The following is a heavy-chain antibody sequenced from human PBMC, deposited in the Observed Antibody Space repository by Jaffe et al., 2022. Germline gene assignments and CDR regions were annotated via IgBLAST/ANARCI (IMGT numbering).Heavy chain of an antibody. CDR1: GFTFSSYD. Sequence: EVQLVESGGGLVQPGGSLRLSCAASGFTFSSYDMHWVRQATGKGLEWVSAIGTAGDTYYPGSVKGRFTISRENAKNSLYLQMNSLRAGDTAVYYCARGIGDIVATIDYFDYWGQGTLVTVSS. V-gene: IGHV3-13*01. D-gene: IGHD5-12*01. CDR2: IGTAGDT. J-gene: IGHJ4*02. CDR3: ARGIGDIVATIDYFDY.